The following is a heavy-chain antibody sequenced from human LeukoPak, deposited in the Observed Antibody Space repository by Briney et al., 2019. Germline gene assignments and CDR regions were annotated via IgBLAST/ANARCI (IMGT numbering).Heavy chain of an antibody. CDR3: ARDRGVVPAASRFDS. J-gene: IGHJ5*01. D-gene: IGHD2-2*01. CDR2: IKQDGSEK. Sequence: GGSLRLSCAASGFTFSSYWMSWVRQAPGKGLEWVANIKQDGSEKYYVDSVKGRFTISRDNAKNSLYLQMNSLRAEDTAVYYCARDRGVVPAASRFDSWGQGTLVTVSS. CDR1: GFTFSSYW. V-gene: IGHV3-7*01.